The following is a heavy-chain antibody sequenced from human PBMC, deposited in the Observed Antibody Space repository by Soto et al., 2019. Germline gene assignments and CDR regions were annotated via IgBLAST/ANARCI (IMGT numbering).Heavy chain of an antibody. V-gene: IGHV4-30-4*01. CDR1: GGSISSGDYY. D-gene: IGHD2-15*01. Sequence: TLSLTCTVSGGSISSGDYYWSWIRQPPGKGLEWIGYIYYSGSTYYNPSLKSRVTISVDTSKNQFSLKLSSVTAADTAVYYCARDSCSGGSCYHNWFDPWGQGTLVTVSS. CDR3: ARDSCSGGSCYHNWFDP. J-gene: IGHJ5*02. CDR2: IYYSGST.